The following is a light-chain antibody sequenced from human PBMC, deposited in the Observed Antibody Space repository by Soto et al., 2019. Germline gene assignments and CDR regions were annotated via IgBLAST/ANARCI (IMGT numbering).Light chain of an antibody. Sequence: DIQLTQSPSLLSASLGDRFTSTCLASQGISSYLACYQQRTGKAPKLLIYAASTLQSGVPSRLSGSGSGKEFTLTISSLQPEDFATYYCQQLNSYPLTFAGGTKVDIK. CDR3: QQLNSYPLT. CDR2: AAS. V-gene: IGKV1-9*01. CDR1: QGISSY. J-gene: IGKJ4*01.